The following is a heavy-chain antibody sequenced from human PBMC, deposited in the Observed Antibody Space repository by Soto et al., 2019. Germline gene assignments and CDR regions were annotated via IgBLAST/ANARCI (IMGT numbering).Heavy chain of an antibody. CDR1: GGTFSSYA. CDR2: IIPIFGTA. Sequence: QVQLVQSGAEVKKPGSSVKVSCKASGGTFSSYAISWVRQAPGQGLEWMGGIIPIFGTANYAQKFQGRVTITADESTSTAYMELSSLRSEDTAVYYCASSILRTVVTARGFDYWGQGTLVTVSS. CDR3: ASSILRTVVTARGFDY. D-gene: IGHD2-21*02. V-gene: IGHV1-69*01. J-gene: IGHJ4*02.